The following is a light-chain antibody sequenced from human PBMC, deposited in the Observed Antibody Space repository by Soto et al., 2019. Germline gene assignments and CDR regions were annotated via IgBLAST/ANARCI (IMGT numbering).Light chain of an antibody. Sequence: EIVMTQSPATLSVSPGERATLSCRASHSVSSNLAWYQQKPGQAPRLIIDGASIRATGIPARFSGSGSGTEFTLTISSLQSEDFAVYYCQQYNNWPIFGGGTKVEIK. CDR3: QQYNNWPI. CDR1: HSVSSN. CDR2: GAS. V-gene: IGKV3D-15*01. J-gene: IGKJ4*01.